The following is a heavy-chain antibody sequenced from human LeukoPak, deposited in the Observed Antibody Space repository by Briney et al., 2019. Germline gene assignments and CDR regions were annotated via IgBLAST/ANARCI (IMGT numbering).Heavy chain of an antibody. Sequence: GGSLRLSCVASGFTFSNYAMSWVRQAPEKGLDWVSVISGSAHKIRYADSVQGRFTISRDNFKSTLCLQMNSLRAEDTAVYYCAKQLGYCSDGSCYFPYWGQGTLDTVSS. J-gene: IGHJ4*02. CDR2: ISGSAHKI. CDR1: GFTFSNYA. D-gene: IGHD2-15*01. V-gene: IGHV3-23*01. CDR3: AKQLGYCSDGSCYFPY.